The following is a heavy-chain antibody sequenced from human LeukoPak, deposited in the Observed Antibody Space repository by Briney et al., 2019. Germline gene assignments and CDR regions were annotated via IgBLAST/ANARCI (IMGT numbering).Heavy chain of an antibody. CDR2: ISYDGSDK. D-gene: IGHD5-12*01. J-gene: IGHJ4*02. V-gene: IGHV3-30*03. Sequence: GGSLRLSCAASGFTFSSYGMHWVRQAPGKGLEWVAVISYDGSDKYYADSVKGRFTISRDNSKSTLYLQMNNLRAEDTAVYYCARGVATIRDTFDYWGQGTLVTVSS. CDR1: GFTFSSYG. CDR3: ARGVATIRDTFDY.